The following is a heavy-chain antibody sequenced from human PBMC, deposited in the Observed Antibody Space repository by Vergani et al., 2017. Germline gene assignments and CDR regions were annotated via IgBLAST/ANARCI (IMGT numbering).Heavy chain of an antibody. J-gene: IGHJ4*02. CDR3: AGEYPRSSGWHAFDY. CDR1: GFTFSSYG. V-gene: IGHV3-33*01. CDR2: IWYDGSDK. D-gene: IGHD6-19*01. Sequence: QAQLVESGGGVVQPGRSLRLSCAASGFTFSSYGMHWVRQAPGKGLEWVAVIWYDGSDKYYADAVKGRFTISRDNSKNTRYLQMNSLRAEDTAVYYCAGEYPRSSGWHAFDYWGQGTLVTVSS.